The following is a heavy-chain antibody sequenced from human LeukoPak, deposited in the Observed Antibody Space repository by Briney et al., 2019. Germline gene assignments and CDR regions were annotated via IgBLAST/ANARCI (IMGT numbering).Heavy chain of an antibody. J-gene: IGHJ4*02. CDR3: ARERWGPEY. CDR1: GFTFSDYW. D-gene: IGHD5-24*01. CDR2: IKSDGTEK. Sequence: QPGGSLRLSCAVSGFTFSDYWMTWVRQAPGKGLEWVANIKSDGTEKHYVDSVKGRFTISRDNAKNSLYLQMNSLRTEDTAVYYCARERWGPEYWGQGTLVTVSS. V-gene: IGHV3-7*01.